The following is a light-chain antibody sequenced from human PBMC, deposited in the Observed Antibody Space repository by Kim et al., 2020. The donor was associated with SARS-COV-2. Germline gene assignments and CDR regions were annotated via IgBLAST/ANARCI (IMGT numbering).Light chain of an antibody. J-gene: IGKJ2*01. CDR2: AAS. Sequence: IRYYLNWYQQKPGKAPKVLIYAASNLQSGVPSRFSGSGSGTDFTLTISSLQPEDFATYYCQQSRTIPRTFGQATKLEIK. CDR3: QQSRTIPRT. CDR1: IRYY. V-gene: IGKV1-39*01.